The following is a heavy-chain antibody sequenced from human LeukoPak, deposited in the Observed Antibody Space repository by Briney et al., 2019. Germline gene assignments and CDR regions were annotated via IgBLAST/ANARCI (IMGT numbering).Heavy chain of an antibody. J-gene: IGHJ4*02. D-gene: IGHD2-2*01. CDR2: IKQDGSEK. CDR3: ARVNIVVVPAAHPSGFFDY. Sequence: GGSLRLSCAASGFTFSSYGMNWVRQAPGKGLEWVANIKQDGSEKYYVDSVKGRFTISRDNAKNSLYLQMNSLRAEDTAVYYCARVNIVVVPAAHPSGFFDYWGQGTLVTVSS. V-gene: IGHV3-7*01. CDR1: GFTFSSYG.